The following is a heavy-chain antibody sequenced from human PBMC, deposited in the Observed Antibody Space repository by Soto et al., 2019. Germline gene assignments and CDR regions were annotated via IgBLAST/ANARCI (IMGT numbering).Heavy chain of an antibody. V-gene: IGHV3-23*01. CDR3: VKGHSDSYYYFDY. CDR2: MRGSNGDT. J-gene: IGHJ4*02. CDR1: GFTFSFCA. D-gene: IGHD3-22*01. Sequence: EVQLLESGGALVQPGESLRLSCAASGFTFSFCAMSWVRQAPGKGLEWVSSMRGSNGDTYYADSVKGRFTISRDNSKNTLYLQMNSLRVEDTASYYCVKGHSDSYYYFDYWGQGALVTVSS.